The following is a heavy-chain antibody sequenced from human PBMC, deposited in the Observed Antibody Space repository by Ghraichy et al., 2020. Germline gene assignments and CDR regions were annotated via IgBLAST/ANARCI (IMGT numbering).Heavy chain of an antibody. Sequence: SETLSLTCSVSGASISSGGYYWTWIRQHPGKGLEWIGYISYSGNTYYHPSLKSLITMSVDTSKNQFSLKVNSVTAADTALYYCARGHGNDSSYALDIWGQGTMVTVSS. J-gene: IGHJ3*02. CDR1: GASISSGGYY. V-gene: IGHV4-31*01. D-gene: IGHD3-16*01. CDR2: ISYSGNT. CDR3: ARGHGNDSSYALDI.